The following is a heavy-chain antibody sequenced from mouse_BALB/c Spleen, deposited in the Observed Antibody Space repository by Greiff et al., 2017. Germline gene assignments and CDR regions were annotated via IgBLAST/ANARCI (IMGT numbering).Heavy chain of an antibody. Sequence: QVQLKESGPGLVQPSQSLSITCTVSGFSLTSYGVHWVRQSPGKGLEWLGVIWSGGSTDYNAAFISRLSISKDNSKSQVFFKMNSLQANDTAIYYCARNSLYYYGSSRGAMDYWGQGTSVTVSS. CDR2: IWSGGST. CDR1: GFSLTSYG. CDR3: ARNSLYYYGSSRGAMDY. J-gene: IGHJ4*01. D-gene: IGHD1-1*01. V-gene: IGHV2-2*02.